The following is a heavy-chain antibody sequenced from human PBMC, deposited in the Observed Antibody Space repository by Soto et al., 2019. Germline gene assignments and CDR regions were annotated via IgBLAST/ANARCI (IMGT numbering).Heavy chain of an antibody. CDR1: GYTFTSYG. V-gene: IGHV1-18*01. CDR3: ARDPSRVRGYSFADFDY. J-gene: IGHJ4*02. CDR2: ISAYNGNT. Sequence: GASVKVSCKASGYTFTSYGISWVRQAPGQGLEWMGWISAYNGNTNYAQKLQGRVTMTTDTSTSTAYMELRSLRSDDTAVYYCARDPSRVRGYSFADFDYWGQGTLVTVSS. D-gene: IGHD5-18*01.